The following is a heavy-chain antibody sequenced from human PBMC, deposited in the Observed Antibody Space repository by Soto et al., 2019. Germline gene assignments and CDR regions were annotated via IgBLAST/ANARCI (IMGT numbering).Heavy chain of an antibody. Sequence: GASVKVSCKASGYTFIDFGISWVRQAPGQGLEWMGWISAYNGNTNYAQSLQGRLTVTTDTSTSTAYMELRSLRFDDTAVYYCVRYSDSSATPDFWAQRTLVTVSS. CDR2: ISAYNGNT. CDR3: VRYSDSSATPDF. J-gene: IGHJ4*02. V-gene: IGHV1-18*01. D-gene: IGHD3-22*01. CDR1: GYTFIDFG.